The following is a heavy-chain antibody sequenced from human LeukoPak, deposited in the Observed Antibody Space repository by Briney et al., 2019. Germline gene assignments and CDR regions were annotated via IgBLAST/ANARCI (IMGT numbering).Heavy chain of an antibody. CDR1: GFTFSSYS. D-gene: IGHD3-22*01. CDR2: ISSSSSYI. Sequence: GGSLRLSCAASGFTFSSYSMNWVRQAPGKGLEWVSSISSSSSYIYYADSVKGRFTISRDNAENSLYLQMNSLRAEDTAVYYCARDLYRCYYDSSGFDYWGQGTLVTVSS. J-gene: IGHJ4*02. CDR3: ARDLYRCYYDSSGFDY. V-gene: IGHV3-21*01.